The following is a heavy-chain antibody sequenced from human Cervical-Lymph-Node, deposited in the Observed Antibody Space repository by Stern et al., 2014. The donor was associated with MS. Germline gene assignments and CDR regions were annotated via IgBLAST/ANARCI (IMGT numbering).Heavy chain of an antibody. J-gene: IGHJ4*02. D-gene: IGHD6-19*01. CDR3: VRGAPVAGSEY. CDR1: GDTFSNYG. V-gene: IGHV1-69*01. CDR2: ITPKSGTA. Sequence: QVQLVQSGAEVRKPGSSVKVSCKASGDTFSNYGISWVRQAPGQGFEWMGGITPKSGTAKYAQKFQGRVMINADESASTTYMELISLTYEDTAVYYCVRGAPVAGSEYWGQGTLVIVSS.